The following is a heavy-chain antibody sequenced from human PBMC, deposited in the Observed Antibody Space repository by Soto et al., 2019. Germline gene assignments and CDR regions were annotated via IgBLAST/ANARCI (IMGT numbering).Heavy chain of an antibody. CDR3: ARGGYAPLYYFDY. V-gene: IGHV3-74*01. Sequence: EVQLVESGGGLVQPGGSLRLSCAASGFSFSSYWMHWVRQVPGEGPVWVSRINGDGGSTIYADSVKGRFTISRDNAKNTVFLQMNSLRAEDTAVYYCARGGYAPLYYFDYWGQGTLVTVSS. CDR2: INGDGGST. CDR1: GFSFSSYW. D-gene: IGHD6-25*01. J-gene: IGHJ4*02.